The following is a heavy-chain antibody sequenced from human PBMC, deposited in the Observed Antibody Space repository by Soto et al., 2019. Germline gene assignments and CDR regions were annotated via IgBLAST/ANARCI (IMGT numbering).Heavy chain of an antibody. CDR2: IIPILDTV. Sequence: QVQLVQSGAEVKKPGSSVKVSCKASGGTFSSYTIGWVRQAPGQGLEWMGRIIPILDTVNYAQKFQGRVTITADKSTSIAYMGLSSLRSEDTAVYYCARDLYGDHGSGHFYYMDVWGKGTAVNVSS. V-gene: IGHV1-69*08. D-gene: IGHD4-17*01. J-gene: IGHJ6*03. CDR3: ARDLYGDHGSGHFYYMDV. CDR1: GGTFSSYT.